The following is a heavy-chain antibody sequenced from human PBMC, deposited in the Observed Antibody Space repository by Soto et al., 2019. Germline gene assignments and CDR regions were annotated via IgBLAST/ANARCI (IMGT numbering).Heavy chain of an antibody. J-gene: IGHJ4*02. CDR2: INPKSGGT. Sequence: QVQLVQSGAEVKKPGASVKVSCKASGYTFTGYYMHWVRQAPGQGLEWMGWINPKSGGTKYAQKFQGWVTMTRDTSXSIXCMELSRLRSDDTAVYYCARGPDIVVVVAAKHFDCWGQGTLVTVSS. V-gene: IGHV1-2*04. D-gene: IGHD2-15*01. CDR1: GYTFTGYY. CDR3: ARGPDIVVVVAAKHFDC.